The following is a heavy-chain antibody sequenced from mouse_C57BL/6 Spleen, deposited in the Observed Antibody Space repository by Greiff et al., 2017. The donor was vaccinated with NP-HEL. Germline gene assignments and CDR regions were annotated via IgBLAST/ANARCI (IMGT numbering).Heavy chain of an antibody. CDR1: GYAFSSYW. D-gene: IGHD1-1*01. CDR2: IYPGDGDT. V-gene: IGHV1-80*01. J-gene: IGHJ3*01. Sequence: QVQLKQSGAELVKPGASVKISCKASGYAFSSYWMNWVKQRPGKGLEWIGQIYPGDGDTNYNGKFKGKATLTADKSSSTAYMQLSSLTSEDSAVYFCASPTFITTVPWFAYWGQGTLVTVSA. CDR3: ASPTFITTVPWFAY.